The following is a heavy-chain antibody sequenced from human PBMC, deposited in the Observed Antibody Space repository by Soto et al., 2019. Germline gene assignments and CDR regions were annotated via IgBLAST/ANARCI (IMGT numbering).Heavy chain of an antibody. J-gene: IGHJ6*03. CDR3: ATKVWVVPAATIPYYYYYMDV. D-gene: IGHD2-2*01. V-gene: IGHV1-24*01. CDR2: FDPEDGET. Sequence: ASVKVSCKVSGYTLTGLSMHWVRQAPGKGLEWMGGFDPEDGETIYAQKFQGRVTMTEDTSTDTAYMELSSLRSEDTAVYYCATKVWVVPAATIPYYYYYMDVWGKGTTVTVSS. CDR1: GYTLTGLS.